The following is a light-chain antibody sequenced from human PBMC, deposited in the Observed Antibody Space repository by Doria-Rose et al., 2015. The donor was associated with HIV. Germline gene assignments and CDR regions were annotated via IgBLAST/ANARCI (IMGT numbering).Light chain of an antibody. V-gene: IGKV3-20*01. J-gene: IGKJ1*01. CDR3: HQYGTSWT. CDR2: DGS. CDR1: QSFSSTY. Sequence: EIVLTQSPGTLSLSPGERATFSCRTSQSFSSTYLAWYQQKSGQAPSLLIYDGSTRATGIPDRFSASGSGTDFTLTINRLEPEDFALYYCHQYGTSWTFGQGTKVEI.